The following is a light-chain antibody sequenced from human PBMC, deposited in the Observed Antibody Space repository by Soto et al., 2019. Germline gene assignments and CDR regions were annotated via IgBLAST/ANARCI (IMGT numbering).Light chain of an antibody. Sequence: DIQMTQSPSSVSASVGDRVTITCRASQAIGHWLAWYQQKPGNAPKLLIYGASSLQSGVPSRFSGSGSGTDFTLTITDLQPEDFATYYCQQATSFATFGPGTKVDIE. CDR1: QAIGHW. V-gene: IGKV1-12*01. CDR2: GAS. J-gene: IGKJ3*01. CDR3: QQATSFAT.